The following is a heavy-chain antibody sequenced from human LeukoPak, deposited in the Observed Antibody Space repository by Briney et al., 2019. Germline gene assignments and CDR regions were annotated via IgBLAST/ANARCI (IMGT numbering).Heavy chain of an antibody. Sequence: SETLSLTCAVYGGSFSGYYLSWIRQPPGKGLEWIGEINHSGSTNYNPSLKSRITISVDTSKNQCSLKLSSVTAADTAVYYGARGVTGSREDYWRQRTLVTVSS. D-gene: IGHD1-14*01. V-gene: IGHV4-34*01. J-gene: IGHJ4*02. CDR2: INHSGST. CDR1: GGSFSGYY. CDR3: ARGVTGSREDY.